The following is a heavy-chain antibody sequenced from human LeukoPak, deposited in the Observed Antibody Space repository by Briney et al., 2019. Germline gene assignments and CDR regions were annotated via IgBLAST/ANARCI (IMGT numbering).Heavy chain of an antibody. V-gene: IGHV1-8*01. J-gene: IGHJ4*02. Sequence: ASVKVSCKASGYTFTSCDINWVRQATGQGLEWMGWMNPNSGNTGYAQKFQGRVTMTRNTSISTAYMELSSLRSEDTAVYYCATLLKVDFRSGYNPNFHYWGQGTLVAVSS. CDR3: ATLLKVDFRSGYNPNFHY. CDR2: MNPNSGNT. CDR1: GYTFTSCD. D-gene: IGHD3-3*01.